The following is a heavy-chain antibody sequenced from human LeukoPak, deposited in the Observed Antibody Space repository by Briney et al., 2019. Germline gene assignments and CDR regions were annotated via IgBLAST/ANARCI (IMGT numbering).Heavy chain of an antibody. CDR2: IIPIFGTA. Sequence: GASVKVSCKASGYTFTSYGISWVRQAPGQGLEWMGGIIPIFGTANYAQKFQGRVTITADESTSTAYMELSSLRSEDTAVYYCARVAFGSDYYDSSGYYDYWGQGTLVTVSS. CDR3: ARVAFGSDYYDSSGYYDY. J-gene: IGHJ4*02. V-gene: IGHV1-69*13. CDR1: GYTFTSYG. D-gene: IGHD3-22*01.